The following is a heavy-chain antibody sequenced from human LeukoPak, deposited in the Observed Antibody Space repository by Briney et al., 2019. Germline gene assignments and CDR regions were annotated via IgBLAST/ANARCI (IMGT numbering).Heavy chain of an antibody. CDR1: GFTFSSYA. J-gene: IGHJ4*02. CDR2: ISYDGSNK. D-gene: IGHD6-19*01. V-gene: IGHV3-30*04. CDR3: ARGYSSAWNDPFDY. Sequence: GGSLRLSCAASGFTFSSYAMHWVRQAPGKGLEWVAVISYDGSNKYYADSGKGRFTISRDHSKNTLYLQMNSLRGEDTAVYYCARGYSSAWNDPFDYWGQGTLVSVSS.